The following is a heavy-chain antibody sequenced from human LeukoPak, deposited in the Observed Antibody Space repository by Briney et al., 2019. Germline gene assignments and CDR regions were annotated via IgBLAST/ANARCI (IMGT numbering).Heavy chain of an antibody. Sequence: SVKVSCKASGYTFTSYAMNWVRQAPGQGLEWMGGIIPIFGTAKYAQKFQGRVAITADKSTSTAYMELSSLRSEDTAVCYCARATGYSSTWYPLDPWGQGTLVTVSS. CDR1: GYTFTSYA. CDR3: ARATGYSSTWYPLDP. V-gene: IGHV1-69*06. J-gene: IGHJ5*02. D-gene: IGHD6-13*01. CDR2: IIPIFGTA.